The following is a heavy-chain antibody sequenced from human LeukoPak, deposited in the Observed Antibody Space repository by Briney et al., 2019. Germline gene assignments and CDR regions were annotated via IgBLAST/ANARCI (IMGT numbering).Heavy chain of an antibody. V-gene: IGHV3-48*03. J-gene: IGHJ4*02. CDR1: GFTFSDYE. Sequence: GGSLRLSCAASGFTFSDYEMNWVRLAPGKGLEWVSYISSSGSTIYYADSVKGRFTISRDNAKNSLYLQMNSLRAEDTAVYYCARGSMANFDYWGQGTLVTVSS. CDR3: ARGSMANFDY. CDR2: ISSSGSTI. D-gene: IGHD2/OR15-2a*01.